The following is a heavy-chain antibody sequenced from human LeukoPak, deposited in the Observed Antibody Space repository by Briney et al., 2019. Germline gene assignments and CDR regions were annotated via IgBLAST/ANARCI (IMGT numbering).Heavy chain of an antibody. CDR1: GFTFSDYY. D-gene: IGHD3-10*01. CDR3: ARVRSRSGSSKNWFDP. Sequence: GGSLRLSCAASGFTFSDYYMSWIRQAPGKGLEWVPYISSSGSTIYYADSVKGRFTISRDNAKNSLYLQMNSLRAEDTAVYYCARVRSRSGSSKNWFDPWGQGTLVTVSS. CDR2: ISSSGSTI. V-gene: IGHV3-11*01. J-gene: IGHJ5*02.